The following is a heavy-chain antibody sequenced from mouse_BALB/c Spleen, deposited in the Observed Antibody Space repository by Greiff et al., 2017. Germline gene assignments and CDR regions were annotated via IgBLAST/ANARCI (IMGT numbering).Heavy chain of an antibody. Sequence: QVTLKECGPGILQPSQTLSLTCSFSGFSLSTSGMGVSWIRQPSGKGLEWLAHIYWDDDKRYNPSLKSRLTISKDTSSNQVFLKITSVDTADTATYYCARSGGFYYAMDYWGQGTSVTVSS. CDR2: IYWDDDK. D-gene: IGHD1-1*02. CDR3: ARSGGFYYAMDY. V-gene: IGHV8-12*01. J-gene: IGHJ4*01. CDR1: GFSLSTSGMG.